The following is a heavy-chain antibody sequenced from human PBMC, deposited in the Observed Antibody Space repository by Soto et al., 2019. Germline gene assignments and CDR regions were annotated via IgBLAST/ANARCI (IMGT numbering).Heavy chain of an antibody. CDR1: GGSINSGGYC. CDR3: SRGILV. D-gene: IGHD5-18*01. Sequence: QVQLQESGPGLVKPSQTLSLTCTVAGGSINSGGYCWSWIRQHPGKGLDWIGCISYGGSTSYNPSLKSRVTISVDTSKNQFSLKLTSVTAADTAVYYCSRGILVWGQGALITVSS. V-gene: IGHV4-31*03. J-gene: IGHJ4*02. CDR2: ISYGGST.